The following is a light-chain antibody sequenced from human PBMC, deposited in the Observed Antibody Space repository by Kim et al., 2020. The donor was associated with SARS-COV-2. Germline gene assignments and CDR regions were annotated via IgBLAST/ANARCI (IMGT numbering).Light chain of an antibody. V-gene: IGKV3D-20*02. J-gene: IGKJ4*01. CDR1: QTITRTY. Sequence: STEERVPLSCRASQTITRTYLAWYQQKPGQAPRLLIYDISNRATGIPDRFSGSGSGRDFTLTISRLEPEDFAVYYCQQHEDSPLTFGGGTKVDIK. CDR2: DIS. CDR3: QQHEDSPLT.